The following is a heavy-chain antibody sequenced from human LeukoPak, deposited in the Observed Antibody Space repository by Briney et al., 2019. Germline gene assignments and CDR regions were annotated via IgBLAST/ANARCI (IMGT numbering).Heavy chain of an antibody. CDR2: INHSGST. Sequence: SETLSLTCAVYGGSFSGYYWSWIRQPPGKGLEWIGEINHSGSTNYNPSLKSRVTISVDTSKNQFSLKLSSVTAADTAVYYCARRRTSSGSSDYWGQGTLVTVSS. V-gene: IGHV4-34*01. CDR3: ARRRTSSGSSDY. CDR1: GGSFSGYY. J-gene: IGHJ4*02. D-gene: IGHD1-26*01.